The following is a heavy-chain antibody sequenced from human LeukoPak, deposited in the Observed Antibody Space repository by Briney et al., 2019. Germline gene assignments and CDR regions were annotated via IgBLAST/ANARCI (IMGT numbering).Heavy chain of an antibody. Sequence: SVKVSCKASGGTFSSYAISWVRQAPGQGLEWMGGIIPIFGTANYAQKFQGRVTITADESTSTAYMELSSLRSEDTAVYYCAGFGWARLDAFDIWGQGTMVTVSS. CDR3: AGFGWARLDAFDI. V-gene: IGHV1-69*13. CDR2: IIPIFGTA. D-gene: IGHD3-10*01. CDR1: GGTFSSYA. J-gene: IGHJ3*02.